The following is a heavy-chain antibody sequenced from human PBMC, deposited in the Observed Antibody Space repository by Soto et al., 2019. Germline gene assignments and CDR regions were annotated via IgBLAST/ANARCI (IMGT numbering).Heavy chain of an antibody. V-gene: IGHV1-18*01. CDR1: GYTFTSYG. CDR3: ARSGGRWIQLWRRGDSMDV. J-gene: IGHJ6*02. CDR2: ISAYNGNT. D-gene: IGHD5-18*01. Sequence: QVPLVQSGAEVKKPGASVKVSCKASGYTFTSYGISWVRQAPGQGLEWMGWISAYNGNTNYAQKLQGRVTMTTDTSTSTAYMELRSLRSDDTAVYYCARSGGRWIQLWRRGDSMDVWGQGTTVTVSS.